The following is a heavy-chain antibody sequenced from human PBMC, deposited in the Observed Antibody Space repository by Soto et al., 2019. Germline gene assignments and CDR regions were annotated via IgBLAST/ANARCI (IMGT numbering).Heavy chain of an antibody. J-gene: IGHJ4*02. V-gene: IGHV3-66*04. Sequence: EVQLVESGGGLVQPGGSLRLSCAASGFTVGNNYMSWVRQAQGKGLEWVSLIYSGGSTYYADSVKGRYTISRDTSKNTVYLQMSSLRAEDTAVYYCAGHSHKDYWGQGTLVTVSS. CDR1: GFTVGNNY. CDR2: IYSGGST. CDR3: AGHSHKDY.